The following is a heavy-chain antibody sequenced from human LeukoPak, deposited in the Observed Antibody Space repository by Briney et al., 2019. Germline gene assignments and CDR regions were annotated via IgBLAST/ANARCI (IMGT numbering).Heavy chain of an antibody. Sequence: PGRSLRLSCAASGFTFSSYGMHWVRQAPGKGLEWVAVIWYDETNTYYADSMKGRFTISRDNSKNTLYLQMNSLRAEDTAVYYCARDFCSGGSCYPDAFDIWGQGTMVTVSS. CDR2: IWYDETNT. CDR1: GFTFSSYG. V-gene: IGHV3-33*01. J-gene: IGHJ3*02. CDR3: ARDFCSGGSCYPDAFDI. D-gene: IGHD2-15*01.